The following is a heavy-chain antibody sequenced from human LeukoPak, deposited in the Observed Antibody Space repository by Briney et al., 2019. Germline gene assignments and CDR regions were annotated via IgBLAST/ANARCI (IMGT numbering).Heavy chain of an antibody. V-gene: IGHV1-46*01. CDR2: INPNGGST. CDR1: GYTFTTYY. CDR3: ARERITMIVVVISDAFDI. Sequence: GASVKVSCKASGYTFTTYYLHWVRQAPGQGLEWMGIINPNGGSTSYAQKFQGRVTMTRDTSTSTIYMELSSLRSEDTAVYYCARERITMIVVVISDAFDIWGQGTMVTVSS. D-gene: IGHD3-22*01. J-gene: IGHJ3*02.